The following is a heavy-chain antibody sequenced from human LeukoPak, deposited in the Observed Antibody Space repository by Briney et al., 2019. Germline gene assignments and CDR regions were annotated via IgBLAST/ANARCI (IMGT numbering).Heavy chain of an antibody. V-gene: IGHV4-61*02. CDR2: IYTSGST. CDR1: GGSISSGSYY. D-gene: IGHD5-24*01. CDR3: ARETRRDGYNPWSFDL. Sequence: SQTLSLTCTVCGGSISSGSYYWSWIRQPAGKGLEWIGRIYTSGSTNYNPSLKSRVTISVDTSKNQFSLKLSSVTAADTAVYYCARETRRDGYNPWSFDLWGRGTLVTVSS. J-gene: IGHJ2*01.